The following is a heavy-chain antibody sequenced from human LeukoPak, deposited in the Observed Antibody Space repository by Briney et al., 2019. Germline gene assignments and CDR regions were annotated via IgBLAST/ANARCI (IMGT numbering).Heavy chain of an antibody. V-gene: IGHV3-30*02. D-gene: IGHD2-15*01. CDR3: AKDGDILGGEGDLFDY. J-gene: IGHJ4*02. Sequence: GGSLRLSCAASGFTFSSYGMHWVRQAPGKGLEWVAFIRYDGSNKYYADSVKGRFTISRDNSKNTLYLQMNSLRAEDTAVYYCAKDGDILGGEGDLFDYWGQGTLVTVSS. CDR1: GFTFSSYG. CDR2: IRYDGSNK.